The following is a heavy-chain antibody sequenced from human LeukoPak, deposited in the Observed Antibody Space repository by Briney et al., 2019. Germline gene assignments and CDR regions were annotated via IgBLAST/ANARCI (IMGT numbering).Heavy chain of an antibody. J-gene: IGHJ4*02. D-gene: IGHD5-12*01. V-gene: IGHV1-2*06. Sequence: ASVTVSCKASGYTFTGYYMHWVRQAPGHGLEWMGRINPNRGGTNYAQKFQGRVTMTRDTSISTAYMELSRLRSDDTAVYYCASDYGGYGYWGQGTLVTVSS. CDR1: GYTFTGYY. CDR2: INPNRGGT. CDR3: ASDYGGYGY.